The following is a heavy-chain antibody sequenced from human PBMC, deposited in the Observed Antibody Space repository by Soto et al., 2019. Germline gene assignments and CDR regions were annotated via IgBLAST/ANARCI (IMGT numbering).Heavy chain of an antibody. CDR3: AGPMAAAGGSYYYGMDV. D-gene: IGHD6-13*01. V-gene: IGHV1-8*01. Sequence: QVQLVQSGAEVKKPGASVKVSCKASGYTFTSYDINWARQATGQGLEWMEWMNPNSGNTGYAQKFQRRVTMTRITSISTAYVSLISLRSADTAVYYCAGPMAAAGGSYYYGMDVWGQGTTVSVS. CDR1: GYTFTSYD. CDR2: MNPNSGNT. J-gene: IGHJ6*02.